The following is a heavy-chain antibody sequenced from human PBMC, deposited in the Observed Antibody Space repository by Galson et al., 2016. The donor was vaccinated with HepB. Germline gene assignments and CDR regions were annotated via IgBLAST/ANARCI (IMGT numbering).Heavy chain of an antibody. CDR1: GFTVSSNY. CDR2: IYSGGST. D-gene: IGHD6-19*01. Sequence: SLRLSCAASGFTVSSNYMTWVHQAPGKGLECVSVIYSGGSTYYADSVKGRFTISSDNSKNTLYLQMNSLRAEDTALYYCARVGPAVAGTVAYWGQGTLVTVSS. CDR3: ARVGPAVAGTVAY. V-gene: IGHV3-53*01. J-gene: IGHJ4*02.